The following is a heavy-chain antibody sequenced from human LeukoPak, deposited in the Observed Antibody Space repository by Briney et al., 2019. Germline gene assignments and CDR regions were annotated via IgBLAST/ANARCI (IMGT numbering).Heavy chain of an antibody. Sequence: SETLSLTCTVSGGSISSSDYYWGWIRQPPGKGLEWIGSIYYSGSTYYNPSLKSRVTISVDTSKNQFSLKLRSVTAADTAVYYCARGGSRSNRLGFDYWGQGTLVTVSS. CDR2: IYYSGST. CDR3: ARGGSRSNRLGFDY. D-gene: IGHD4-11*01. V-gene: IGHV4-39*07. J-gene: IGHJ4*02. CDR1: GGSISSSDYY.